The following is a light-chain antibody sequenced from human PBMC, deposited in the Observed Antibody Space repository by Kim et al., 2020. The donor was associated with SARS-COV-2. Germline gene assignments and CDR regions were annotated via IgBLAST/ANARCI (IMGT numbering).Light chain of an antibody. CDR2: DAS. Sequence: EIVMTQSPATLSVSPGERATLSCSASQSVSSNLAWYQHKPGRAPRLLIYDASTRATGIPARFSGSGSGTEFTLTISSLQSEDFALYFCQQYNDWPPGETFGQGTRLEI. V-gene: IGKV3-15*01. CDR3: QQYNDWPPGET. J-gene: IGKJ2*01. CDR1: QSVSSN.